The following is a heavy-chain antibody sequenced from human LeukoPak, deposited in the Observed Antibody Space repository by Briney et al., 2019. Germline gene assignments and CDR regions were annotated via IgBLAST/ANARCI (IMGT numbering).Heavy chain of an antibody. CDR1: GGSISSGGYY. Sequence: SETLSLTCTVSGGSISSGGYYWSWIRQPPGKGLEWIGYIYHSGSTYYNPSLKSRVTISVDRSKNQFSLKLSSVTAADTAVYYCARVLSNYVWFDPWGQGTLVTVSS. J-gene: IGHJ5*02. D-gene: IGHD4-11*01. CDR2: IYHSGST. V-gene: IGHV4-30-2*01. CDR3: ARVLSNYVWFDP.